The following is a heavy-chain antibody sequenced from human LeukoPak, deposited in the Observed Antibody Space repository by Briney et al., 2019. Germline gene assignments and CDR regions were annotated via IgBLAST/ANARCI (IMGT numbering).Heavy chain of an antibody. D-gene: IGHD3-22*01. CDR1: GGTFSSYA. Sequence: ASVKVSCKASGGTFSSYAISWVRQAPGQGLEWMGGIIPIFGTANYAQKFQGRVTITTDESTSTAYMELSSLRSEDTAVYYCASRYYDSSGSFDFDYWGQGTLVTVSS. CDR3: ASRYYDSSGSFDFDY. CDR2: IIPIFGTA. V-gene: IGHV1-69*05. J-gene: IGHJ4*02.